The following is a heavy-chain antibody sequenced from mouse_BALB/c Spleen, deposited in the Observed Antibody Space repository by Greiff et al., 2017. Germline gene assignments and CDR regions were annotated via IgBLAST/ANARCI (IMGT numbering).Heavy chain of an antibody. D-gene: IGHD1-1*01. J-gene: IGHJ2*01. CDR1: GYTFTSYW. Sequence: VQLQQSGAELVKPGASVKLSCKASGYTFTSYWMHWVKQRPGQGLEWIGEINPSNGRTNYNEKFKSKATLTVDKSSSTAYMQLSSLTSEDSAVYYCARYYYGSSYSFDYWGQGTTLTVSS. CDR2: INPSNGRT. V-gene: IGHV1S81*02. CDR3: ARYYYGSSYSFDY.